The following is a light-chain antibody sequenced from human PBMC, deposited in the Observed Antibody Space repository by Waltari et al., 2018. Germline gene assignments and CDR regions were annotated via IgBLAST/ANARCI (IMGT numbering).Light chain of an antibody. CDR3: LQHDTYPWT. V-gene: IGKV1-17*01. J-gene: IGKJ1*01. CDR2: AVS. CDR1: QGIKHD. Sequence: IQMTQSPLSLSASVGDRITGTCRASQGIKHDLSWYQQKPGKAPKRLVYAVSYLQRGVPSRFSGSGSGTEFTLTVSSLQPEDFATYYCLQHDTYPWTFGQGTKVEI.